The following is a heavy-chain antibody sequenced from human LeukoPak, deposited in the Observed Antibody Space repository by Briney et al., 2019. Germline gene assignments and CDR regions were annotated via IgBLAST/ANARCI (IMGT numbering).Heavy chain of an antibody. V-gene: IGHV1-18*01. CDR2: ISAYNGNT. CDR3: ARDRLLWFGEPDAFDI. D-gene: IGHD3-10*01. CDR1: GYTFTSYG. Sequence: GASVKVSGKASGYTFTSYGISWVRQAPGQGLEWMGWISAYNGNTNYAQKLQGRVTMTTDTSTSTAYMELRSLRSDDTAVYYCARDRLLWFGEPDAFDIWGQGTMVTVSS. J-gene: IGHJ3*02.